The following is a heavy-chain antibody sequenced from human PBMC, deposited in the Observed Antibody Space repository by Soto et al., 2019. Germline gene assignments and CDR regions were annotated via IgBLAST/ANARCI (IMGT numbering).Heavy chain of an antibody. D-gene: IGHD3-3*02. Sequence: QVQLVQSGAEVKKPGSSVTVSCKASGGTFGNSAISWVRQAPGQGLEWMGGINPIFPTPDYAQKFQGRVTITEDESTTTDYMELTSLRSEDTAVYYCARDKDQQQLGGNYYYGIDVWGQGTTVTVSS. V-gene: IGHV1-69*12. J-gene: IGHJ6*02. CDR3: ARDKDQQQLGGNYYYGIDV. CDR2: INPIFPTP. CDR1: GGTFGNSA.